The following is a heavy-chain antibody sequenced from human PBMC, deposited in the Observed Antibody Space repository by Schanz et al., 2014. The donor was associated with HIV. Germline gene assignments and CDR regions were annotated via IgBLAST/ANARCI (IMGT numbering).Heavy chain of an antibody. CDR3: AKDDQQFAY. CDR1: GFTFSSYT. D-gene: IGHD6-6*01. V-gene: IGHV3-21*06. CDR2: ISSSSTYI. J-gene: IGHJ4*02. Sequence: EVQLVESGGGLVKPGGSLRLSCAASGFTFSSYTMNWVRQAPGKGLEWVSSISSSSTYIYYADSVKGRFTISRDNAKNSLYLQMNSLRAEDTAVYYCAKDDQQFAYWGQGTLVTVSS.